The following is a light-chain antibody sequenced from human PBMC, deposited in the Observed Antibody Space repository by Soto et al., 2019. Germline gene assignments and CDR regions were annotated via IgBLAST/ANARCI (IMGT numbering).Light chain of an antibody. J-gene: IGLJ1*01. CDR1: SSDIGLYNY. Sequence: QSVLTQPASVPGSPGQSITISCTGTSSDIGLYNYVSWYQQHPGKAPKLIIFEVSNRPSGVSNRFSGSKSGNTASLTISGLQAEDEADYYCSSFKGSSTLVFGSGTKVTVL. V-gene: IGLV2-14*01. CDR3: SSFKGSSTLV. CDR2: EVS.